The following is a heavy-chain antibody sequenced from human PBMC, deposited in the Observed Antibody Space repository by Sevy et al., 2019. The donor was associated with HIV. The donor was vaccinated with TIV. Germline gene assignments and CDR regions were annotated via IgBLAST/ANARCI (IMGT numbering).Heavy chain of an antibody. CDR1: GFTFSDYH. D-gene: IGHD2-2*02. Sequence: GGSLRLSCAASGFTFSDYHMNWIRQAPGKGLEWVSSISGISNYIYYADSMKGRFTVSRDNARNSLYLQMNSLRAEDTAVYYCARNNCSITNCYMGDVFDIWGQGTMVTVSS. J-gene: IGHJ3*02. V-gene: IGHV3-21*01. CDR3: ARNNCSITNCYMGDVFDI. CDR2: ISGISNYI.